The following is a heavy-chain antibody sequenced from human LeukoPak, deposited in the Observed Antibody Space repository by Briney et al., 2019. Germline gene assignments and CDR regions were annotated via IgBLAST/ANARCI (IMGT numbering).Heavy chain of an antibody. Sequence: GRSLRLSCAASGFTFSSYAMHWVRQAPGKGLEWVAVISYDGSNKYYADSVKGRFTISRDNSKNTLYLQMNSLRDEDTAVYYCARDPDGYCSSTSCYMELDYWGQGTLVTVSS. D-gene: IGHD2-2*02. CDR2: ISYDGSNK. CDR1: GFTFSSYA. CDR3: ARDPDGYCSSTSCYMELDY. J-gene: IGHJ4*02. V-gene: IGHV3-30*04.